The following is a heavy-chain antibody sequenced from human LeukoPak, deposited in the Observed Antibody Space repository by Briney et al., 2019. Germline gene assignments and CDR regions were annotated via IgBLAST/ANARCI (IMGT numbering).Heavy chain of an antibody. D-gene: IGHD5-24*01. V-gene: IGHV3-11*01. Sequence: PGGTLRLSCAASGFTFSDYYMSWIRQAPGKGLEWVSCISSSGSTIYYADSVKGRFTISRDNAKNSLYLQMNSLRAEDTAVYYCARVVRDGYNSDAFDIWGQGTMVTVSS. CDR2: ISSSGSTI. J-gene: IGHJ3*02. CDR1: GFTFSDYY. CDR3: ARVVRDGYNSDAFDI.